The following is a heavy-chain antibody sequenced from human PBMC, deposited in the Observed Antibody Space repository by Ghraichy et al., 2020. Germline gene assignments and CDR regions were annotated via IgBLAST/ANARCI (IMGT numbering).Heavy chain of an antibody. D-gene: IGHD3-3*01. CDR1: GGSISSSSYY. V-gene: IGHV4-39*01. CDR3: ASHRVGTYYDFWSGPDFDY. J-gene: IGHJ4*02. CDR2: IYYSGST. Sequence: SETLSLTCTVSGGSISSSSYYWGWIRQPPGKGLEWIGSIYYSGSTYYNPSLKSRVTISVDTSKNQFSLKLSTVTAADTAVYYCASHRVGTYYDFWSGPDFDYWGQGTLVTVSS.